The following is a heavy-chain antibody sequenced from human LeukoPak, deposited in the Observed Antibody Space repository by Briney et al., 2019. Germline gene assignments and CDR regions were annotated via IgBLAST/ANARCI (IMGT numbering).Heavy chain of an antibody. CDR3: ARGNYDSTGWSTFDY. CDR1: GYTFTSYY. V-gene: IGHV1-2*02. J-gene: IGHJ4*02. D-gene: IGHD3-22*01. Sequence: ASVKVSCKTSGYTFTSYYMHWVRQAPGQGLEWMGWVNPTSGGTNYAQKFQGRVTMTRDTSISTAYMELSRLRSDDTAVYYCARGNYDSTGWSTFDYWGQGTLVTVSS. CDR2: VNPTSGGT.